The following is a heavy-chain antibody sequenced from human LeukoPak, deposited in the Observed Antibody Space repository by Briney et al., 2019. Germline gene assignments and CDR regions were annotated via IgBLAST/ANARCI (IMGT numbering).Heavy chain of an antibody. CDR1: GFTFSNAW. Sequence: GGSLRLSCAASGFTFSNAWMSWVRQAPGKGLEWVGRIKSKTDGRTTDYAAPVKGRFTISRDDPKNTLYLQMNSLKIEDTAVYYCTTTNPFYWGQGTLVTVSS. V-gene: IGHV3-15*01. CDR2: IKSKTDGRTT. CDR3: TTTNPFY. J-gene: IGHJ4*02.